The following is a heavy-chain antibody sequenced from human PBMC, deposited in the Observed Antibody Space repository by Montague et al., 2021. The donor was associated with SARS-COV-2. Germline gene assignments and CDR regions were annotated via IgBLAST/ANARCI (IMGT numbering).Heavy chain of an antibody. J-gene: IGHJ4*02. CDR2: IYYSGST. V-gene: IGHV4-59*08. CDR1: GGSISSYY. Sequence: SETLSLTCTVSGGSISSYYWSWIRQPPGKGLEWIGYIYYSGSTNYNPSLKSRVTISVDTSKNQFSLKLSSVTAADTAVYYCARDFDYWGQGTLVTVSS. CDR3: ARDFDY.